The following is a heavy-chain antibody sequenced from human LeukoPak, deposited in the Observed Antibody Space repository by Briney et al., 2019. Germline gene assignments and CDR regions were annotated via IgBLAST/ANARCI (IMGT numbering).Heavy chain of an antibody. CDR1: GFTFSSYW. J-gene: IGHJ4*02. D-gene: IGHD6-13*01. CDR3: ARGAAAGTGNFDY. V-gene: IGHV3-7*01. Sequence: GGSLRLSCAASGFTFSSYWMSWVRQAPGKGLEWVANIKQDGSEKYYVDSVKGRFTISRDNAKNSLYLQMNSLRAEDTAVYYCARGAAAGTGNFDYWGQGTLVTVSS. CDR2: IKQDGSEK.